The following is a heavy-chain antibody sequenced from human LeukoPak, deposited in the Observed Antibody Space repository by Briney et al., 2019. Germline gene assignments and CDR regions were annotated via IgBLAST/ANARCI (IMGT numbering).Heavy chain of an antibody. V-gene: IGHV4-39*07. CDR1: GGSISSSSYY. CDR2: IYYSGST. J-gene: IGHJ6*03. Sequence: SETLSLTCTVSGGSISSSSYYWGWIRQPPGKGLEWIGSIYYSGSTYYNPSLKSRVTISVGTPKNQFSLKLSSVTAADTAVYYCAREAPYYYYYYMDVWDKGTTVTVSS. CDR3: AREAPYYYYYYMDV.